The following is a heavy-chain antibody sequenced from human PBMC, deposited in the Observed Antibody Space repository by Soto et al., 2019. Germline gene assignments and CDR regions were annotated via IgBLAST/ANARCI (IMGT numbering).Heavy chain of an antibody. CDR2: IYYSGST. CDR1: GGSISSYY. CDR3: ARVPEDYYDSSGYSYYFDY. Sequence: SETLSLTCTVSGGSISSYYWSWIRQPPGKGLEWIGYIYYSGSTNYNPSLKSRATISVDTSKNQFSLKLSSVTAADTAVYYCARVPEDYYDSSGYSYYFDYWGQGTLVTVSS. D-gene: IGHD3-22*01. V-gene: IGHV4-59*01. J-gene: IGHJ4*02.